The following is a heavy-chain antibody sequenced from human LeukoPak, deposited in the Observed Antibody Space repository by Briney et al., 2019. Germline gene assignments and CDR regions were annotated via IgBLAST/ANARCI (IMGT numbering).Heavy chain of an antibody. Sequence: SETLSLTCIVSGGSISGYYWSWIRQPPGKGLEWIGYIYYSGSTNYNPSLKSRVTVSVDTSKNQFSLKLSSVTAADTAVYYCARADYGGIFDPWGQGTLVTVSS. V-gene: IGHV4-59*08. D-gene: IGHD4-23*01. CDR1: GGSISGYY. CDR3: ARADYGGIFDP. CDR2: IYYSGST. J-gene: IGHJ5*02.